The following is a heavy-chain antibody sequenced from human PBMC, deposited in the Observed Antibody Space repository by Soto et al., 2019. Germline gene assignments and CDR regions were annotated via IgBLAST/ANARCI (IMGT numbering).Heavy chain of an antibody. Sequence: QVQLQESGPGLVKPSQTLSLMCTVSGVPISGSDYHWSWIRQSPGKGLEWIGYIFPSGATHYNSSLGSRITMSVETSKSQFSLRLTAVTAADTVVYFCARGSAAKRYFDLWGRGTLVTVSS. CDR2: IFPSGAT. D-gene: IGHD5-18*01. V-gene: IGHV4-30-4*01. CDR1: GVPISGSDYH. J-gene: IGHJ2*01. CDR3: ARGSAAKRYFDL.